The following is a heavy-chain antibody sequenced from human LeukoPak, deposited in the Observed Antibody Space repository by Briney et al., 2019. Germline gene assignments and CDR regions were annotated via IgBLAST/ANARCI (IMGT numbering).Heavy chain of an antibody. J-gene: IGHJ4*02. CDR3: ARQTAMGRSGDY. V-gene: IGHV5-51*01. CDR2: IDPSDSET. D-gene: IGHD5-18*01. Sequence: GESLKISCKDSGYSFTSYWIGWVRQMPGKCLEWMEIIDPSDSETRYTPSFQSQVTISVDKSLTTADLQWNSLKASDTAMYYCARQTAMGRSGDYWGQGTLVTVSP. CDR1: GYSFTSYW.